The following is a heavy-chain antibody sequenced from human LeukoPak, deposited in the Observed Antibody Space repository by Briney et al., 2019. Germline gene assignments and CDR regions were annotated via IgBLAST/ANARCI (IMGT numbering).Heavy chain of an antibody. CDR3: ARVVSSSAVGFDY. J-gene: IGHJ4*02. CDR1: GFTFSSYE. Sequence: GSLRLSCAASGFTFSSYEMNWIRQPPGKGLEWIGYIYYSGSTNYNPSLKSRVTISVDTSKNQFSLKLSSVTAADTAVYYCARVVSSSAVGFDYWGQGTLVTVSS. CDR2: IYYSGST. V-gene: IGHV4-59*01. D-gene: IGHD6-13*01.